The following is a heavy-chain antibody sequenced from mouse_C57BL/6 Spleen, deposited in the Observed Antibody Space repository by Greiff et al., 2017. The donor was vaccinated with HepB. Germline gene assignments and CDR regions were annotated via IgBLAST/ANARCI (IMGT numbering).Heavy chain of an antibody. V-gene: IGHV5-6*01. D-gene: IGHD4-1*01. CDR1: GFTFSSYG. J-gene: IGHJ2*01. CDR2: ISSGGSYT. Sequence: EVMLVESGGDLVKPGGSLKLSCAASGFTFSSYGMSWVRQTPDKRLEWVATISSGGSYTYYPDSVKGRFTISRDNAKNTLYLQMSSLKSEDTAMYYFARLGRDYFDYWGQGTTLTVSS. CDR3: ARLGRDYFDY.